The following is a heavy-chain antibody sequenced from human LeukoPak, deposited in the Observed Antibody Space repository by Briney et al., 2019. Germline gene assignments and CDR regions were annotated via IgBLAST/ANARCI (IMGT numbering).Heavy chain of an antibody. D-gene: IGHD3-22*01. CDR1: GFTFSSYG. V-gene: IGHV3-30*18. CDR2: ISYDGSNK. Sequence: GRSLRLSCAASGFTFSSYGIHWVRQAPGKGLEWVAIISYDGSNKYYTDSVKGRFTISRDNSKNTLYLQMNSLRAEDTAMYYCAKDGIVVSYFDYWGQGTLVTVSS. J-gene: IGHJ4*02. CDR3: AKDGIVVSYFDY.